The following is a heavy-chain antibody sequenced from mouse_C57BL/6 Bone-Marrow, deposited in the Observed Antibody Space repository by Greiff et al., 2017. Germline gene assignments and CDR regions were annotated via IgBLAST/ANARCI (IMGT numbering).Heavy chain of an antibody. CDR1: GYTFTSYW. J-gene: IGHJ2*01. D-gene: IGHD1-1*01. Sequence: QVQLQQPGAELVRPGSSVKLSCKASGYTFTSYWMHWVKQRPIQGLEWIGNIDPSDSETHYNQKFKDKATLTVDKSSSTAYMQLSSLTSEDSAVYYCARGTYYYGSSYYFDYWGQGTTLTVSS. V-gene: IGHV1-52*01. CDR3: ARGTYYYGSSYYFDY. CDR2: IDPSDSET.